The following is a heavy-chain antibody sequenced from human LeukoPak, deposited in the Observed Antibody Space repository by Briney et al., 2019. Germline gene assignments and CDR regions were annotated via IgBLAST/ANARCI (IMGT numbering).Heavy chain of an antibody. Sequence: SVKVSCKASGGTFSSYAISWVRQAPGQGLEWMGGIIPIFGTANYAQKFQGRVTITADESTSTAYMELSSLRSEDTAVYYCARDAPYSYGLYYYYYYGMDVWGQGTTVTVSS. CDR2: IIPIFGTA. J-gene: IGHJ6*02. D-gene: IGHD5-18*01. CDR3: ARDAPYSYGLYYYYYYGMDV. V-gene: IGHV1-69*13. CDR1: GGTFSSYA.